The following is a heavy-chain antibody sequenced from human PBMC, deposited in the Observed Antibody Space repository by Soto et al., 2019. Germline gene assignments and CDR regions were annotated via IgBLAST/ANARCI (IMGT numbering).Heavy chain of an antibody. CDR3: ARDGYSSSWADHGWFDP. CDR2: IYHSGST. Sequence: PSETLSLTCAVSGGAISSSNWWRWVRQPPVKGLEWIGEIYHSGSTNYNPSLKSRVTISVDKYKNQFSRKLSSVTAADTAVYYCARDGYSSSWADHGWFDPWGQGTLVTVS. D-gene: IGHD6-13*01. J-gene: IGHJ5*02. CDR1: GGAISSSNW. V-gene: IGHV4-4*02.